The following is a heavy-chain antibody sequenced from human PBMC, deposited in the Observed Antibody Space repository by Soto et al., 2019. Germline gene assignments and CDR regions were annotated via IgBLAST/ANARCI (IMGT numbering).Heavy chain of an antibody. V-gene: IGHV3-74*01. CDR1: GITLISYG. J-gene: IGHJ4*02. CDR2: IHNDGSST. CDR3: AVRGGYTTPFDY. D-gene: IGHD1-26*01. Sequence: EVQLVESGGGLVQPGGSLRLSCAASGITLISYGRYGVRQPPGKGLVWVSGIHNDGSSTSYAASVKGRFTISRDNTKNTLHLEMNGLRVEDTAVYYCAVRGGYTTPFDYWGQGTLVTVSS.